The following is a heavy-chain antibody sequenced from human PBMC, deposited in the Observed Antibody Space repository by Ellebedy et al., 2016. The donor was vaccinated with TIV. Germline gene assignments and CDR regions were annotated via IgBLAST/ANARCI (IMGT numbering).Heavy chain of an antibody. CDR2: ISAYNGNT. CDR3: ARFGNCSSTSCYADYYYYYGMDV. V-gene: IGHV1-18*04. Sequence: AASVKVSCKASGYTFTSYGISWVRQAPGQGLEWMGWISAYNGNTNYAQKLQGRVTMTTDTSTSTAYMELRSLRSDDTAVYYCARFGNCSSTSCYADYYYYYGMDVWGQGTTVTVSS. D-gene: IGHD2-2*01. CDR1: GYTFTSYG. J-gene: IGHJ6*02.